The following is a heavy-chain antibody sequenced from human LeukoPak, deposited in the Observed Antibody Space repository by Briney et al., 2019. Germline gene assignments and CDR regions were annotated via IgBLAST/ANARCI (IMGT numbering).Heavy chain of an antibody. CDR3: AKGYYDSTIAFDI. Sequence: GGSLRLSCAASGLTFSGYAMSWVRQAPGRGLAWVSALSGTGITTYYADSVKGRFTTSRDNSKNTLYLQMNGLRAEDTAVYYCAKGYYDSTIAFDIWGQGTMVTVSS. D-gene: IGHD3-22*01. CDR1: GLTFSGYA. CDR2: LSGTGITT. J-gene: IGHJ3*02. V-gene: IGHV3-23*01.